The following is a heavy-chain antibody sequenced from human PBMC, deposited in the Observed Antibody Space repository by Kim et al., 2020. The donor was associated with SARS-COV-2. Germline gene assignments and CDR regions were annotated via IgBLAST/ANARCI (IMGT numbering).Heavy chain of an antibody. CDR3: ARDPRYDSSGYCLKYNYYY. D-gene: IGHD3-22*01. CDR2: INHSGCDT. V-gene: IGHV1-46*01. CDR1: GYTFTNYF. J-gene: IGHJ6*01. Sequence: ASVKVSCKASGYTFTNYFIHWVRQAPGQGLQWMGIINHSGCDTTYAQKFQCRVTMTRDTSTSTFYMELSSLRSEDTDVYYCARDPRYDSSGYCLKYNYYY.